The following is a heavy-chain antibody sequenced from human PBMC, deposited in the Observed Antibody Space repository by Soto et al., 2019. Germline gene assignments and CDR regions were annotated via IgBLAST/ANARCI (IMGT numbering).Heavy chain of an antibody. CDR3: WRHDKTALPPLDS. D-gene: IGHD1-1*01. V-gene: IGHV1-69*06. CDR2: TIPAFGTA. Sequence: QVHLVQSGAEVKSPGSAVKVSCKVSGAGDTFSNYGLNWMRQAPGQGLEWMGGTIPAFGTANYAQKFQGRVTITAATSTTTAYMDLSSLRSDDTAVYYCWRHDKTALPPLDSWGQGTLVSVSS. J-gene: IGHJ4*02. CDR1: GAGDTFSNYG.